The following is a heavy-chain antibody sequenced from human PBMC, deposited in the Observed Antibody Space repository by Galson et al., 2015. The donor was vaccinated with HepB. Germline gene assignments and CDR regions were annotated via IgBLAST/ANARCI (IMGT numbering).Heavy chain of an antibody. D-gene: IGHD3-16*01. CDR2: ILHDAHNR. V-gene: IGHV3-30*04. Sequence: SLRLSCAASGFPFSNYAMHWVRQTLGKGLEWMTVILHDAHNRYYADSVEGRFTVSRDNPKNTVYLQMHSLRPEDTAIYYCARRAGASGGFSFDYWGQGSLVTVSS. CDR1: GFPFSNYA. CDR3: ARRAGASGGFSFDY. J-gene: IGHJ4*02.